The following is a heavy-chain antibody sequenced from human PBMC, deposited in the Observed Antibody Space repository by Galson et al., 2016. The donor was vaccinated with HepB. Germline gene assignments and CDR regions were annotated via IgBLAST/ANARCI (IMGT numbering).Heavy chain of an antibody. CDR2: IKNKLHGGTT. Sequence: SLRLSCAASGFTFSTYAMSWVRQAPGKGLEWVGRIKNKLHGGTTDYAAPVKGRFTISRDDSKNTLYLQMNSLKTEDTAVYYCTTGFDGFQNWGQGTLVTVSS. CDR1: GFTFSTYA. V-gene: IGHV3-15*01. CDR3: TTGFDGFQN. J-gene: IGHJ1*01.